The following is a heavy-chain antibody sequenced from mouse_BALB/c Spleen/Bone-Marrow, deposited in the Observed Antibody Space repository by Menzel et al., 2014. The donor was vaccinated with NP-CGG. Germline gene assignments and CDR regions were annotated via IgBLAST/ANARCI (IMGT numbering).Heavy chain of an antibody. D-gene: IGHD4-1*01. CDR2: IAPANGNT. V-gene: IGHV14-3*02. CDR1: GFNIKDSY. J-gene: IGHJ3*01. Sequence: VQLQQSGAELVKPGPSVKLSCTASGFNIKDSYMHWVKQRPEQGLEWIGRIAPANGNTEYDPKFQDKATITADTSSNTAYLQFSSLASEDSAFYYCVRSLGEMNYWGQGTLVSVSA. CDR3: VRSLGEMNY.